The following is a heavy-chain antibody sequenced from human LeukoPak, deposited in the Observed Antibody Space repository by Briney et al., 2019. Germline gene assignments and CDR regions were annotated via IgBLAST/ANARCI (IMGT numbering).Heavy chain of an antibody. J-gene: IGHJ5*02. Sequence: SETLSLTCTVSGGSISSSSYYWGWIRQPPRKGLEWIGSIYYSGSTYYNPSLKSRVTISVDTSKNQFSLKLSSVTAADTAVYYCARDTMLTFDPWGQGTLVTVSS. V-gene: IGHV4-39*07. CDR3: ARDTMLTFDP. CDR1: GGSISSSSYY. CDR2: IYYSGST. D-gene: IGHD4/OR15-4a*01.